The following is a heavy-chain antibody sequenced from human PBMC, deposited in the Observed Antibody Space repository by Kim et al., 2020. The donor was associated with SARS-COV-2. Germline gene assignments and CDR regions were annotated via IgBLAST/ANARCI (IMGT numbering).Heavy chain of an antibody. J-gene: IGHJ4*02. Sequence: TIYAQKFQGRVTMTEDTSTDTAYMELSSLRSEDTAVYYCATYAAGGELLMWGQGTLVTVSS. V-gene: IGHV1-24*01. CDR3: ATYAAGGELLM. CDR2: T. D-gene: IGHD1-26*01.